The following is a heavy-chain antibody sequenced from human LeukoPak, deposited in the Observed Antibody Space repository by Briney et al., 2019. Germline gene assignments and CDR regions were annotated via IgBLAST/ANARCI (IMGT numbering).Heavy chain of an antibody. V-gene: IGHV3-7*01. CDR3: ARVDNSGSIPDY. CDR2: IKQDGSEK. Sequence: PGGSLRLSCAAPGFTFSRYWMSWVRQAPGKGLEWVASIKQDGSEKYYVDSVMGRFTISRDNAKNSLHLQMNSVRAEDTAVYYCARVDNSGSIPDYWGQGTLVIVSS. J-gene: IGHJ4*02. D-gene: IGHD3-22*01. CDR1: GFTFSRYW.